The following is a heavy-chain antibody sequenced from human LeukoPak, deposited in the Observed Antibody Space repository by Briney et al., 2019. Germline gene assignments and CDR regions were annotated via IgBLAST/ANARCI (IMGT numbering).Heavy chain of an antibody. CDR1: GFTFSSYW. J-gene: IGHJ4*02. Sequence: PGGSLRPSCAASGFTFSSYWMHWVRQAPGKGLVWVSRINSDGSSTSYADSVKGRFTISRDNAKNTLYLQMNSLRAEDTAVYYCAREGDYGGNSGQVGVFDYWGQGTLVTVSS. CDR2: INSDGSST. D-gene: IGHD4-23*01. V-gene: IGHV3-74*01. CDR3: AREGDYGGNSGQVGVFDY.